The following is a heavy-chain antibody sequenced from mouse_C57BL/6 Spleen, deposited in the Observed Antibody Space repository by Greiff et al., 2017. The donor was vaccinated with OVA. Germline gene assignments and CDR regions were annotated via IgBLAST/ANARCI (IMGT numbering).Heavy chain of an antibody. CDR1: GYTFTSYW. D-gene: IGHD1-1*01. CDR3: GGYGPRGLYAMDY. Sequence: QVQLQQPGAELVKPGASVKLSCKASGYTFTSYWMHWVQQTPGQGLEWIGMIHPNSGSTTYNEKFKSKATLTVDKSSSTAYMQLSSLTSEDSAVYYCGGYGPRGLYAMDYWGQGTSVTVSS. J-gene: IGHJ4*01. V-gene: IGHV1-64*01. CDR2: IHPNSGST.